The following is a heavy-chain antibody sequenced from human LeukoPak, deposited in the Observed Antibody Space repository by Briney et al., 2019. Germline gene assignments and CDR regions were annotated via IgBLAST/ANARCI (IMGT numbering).Heavy chain of an antibody. Sequence: PGGSLRLSCAASGFSVSRNYMSWVRQAPGKGLEWVSAISGSGGSTYYADSVKGRFTISRDNSKNTLYLQMNSLRAEDTAVYYCARDAGEPWAVWLSYFDYWGQGTLVTVSS. V-gene: IGHV3-23*01. J-gene: IGHJ4*02. CDR2: ISGSGGST. CDR1: GFSVSRNY. D-gene: IGHD7-27*01. CDR3: ARDAGEPWAVWLSYFDY.